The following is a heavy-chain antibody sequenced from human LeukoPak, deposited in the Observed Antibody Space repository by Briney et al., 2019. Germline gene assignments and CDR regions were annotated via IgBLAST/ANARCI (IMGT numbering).Heavy chain of an antibody. CDR1: GGSISSYY. J-gene: IGHJ4*02. Sequence: SETLSLTCTVSGGSISSYYWSWIRQPAGKGLEWIGHIYNSGSTNYNPSLKGRVTMSVATSKNRFSLHLSAVTAADTAVYYCARSAFLVTAPGLYYFDYWGQGTLVAVSS. D-gene: IGHD6-13*01. CDR3: ARSAFLVTAPGLYYFDY. CDR2: IYNSGST. V-gene: IGHV4-4*07.